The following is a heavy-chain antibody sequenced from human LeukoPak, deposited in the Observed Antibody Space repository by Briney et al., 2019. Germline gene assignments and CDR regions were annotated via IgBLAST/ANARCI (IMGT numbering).Heavy chain of an antibody. CDR3: AREREIAARPGPVDY. Sequence: GRSLRLSCAASGFTFSSYGMHWVRQAPGKGLEWVAVIWYDGSNKYYADSMKGRFTISRDNSKNTLYLQMNSLRAEDTAVYYCAREREIAARPGPVDYWGQGTLVTVSS. D-gene: IGHD6-6*01. CDR1: GFTFSSYG. CDR2: IWYDGSNK. V-gene: IGHV3-33*01. J-gene: IGHJ4*02.